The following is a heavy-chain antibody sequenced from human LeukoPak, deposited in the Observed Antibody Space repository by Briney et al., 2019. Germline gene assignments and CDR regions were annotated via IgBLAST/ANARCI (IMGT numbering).Heavy chain of an antibody. D-gene: IGHD1-26*01. Sequence: PSETLSLTCAVYGGSFSGYYWSWIRQPPGKGLEWIGEINHSGSTNYNPSLKSRVTISVDTSKNQFSLKLSSVTAADTAVYYCARGHILGATWGPLVYSGQGTLVTVSS. J-gene: IGHJ4*02. V-gene: IGHV4-34*01. CDR1: GGSFSGYY. CDR3: ARGHILGATWGPLVY. CDR2: INHSGST.